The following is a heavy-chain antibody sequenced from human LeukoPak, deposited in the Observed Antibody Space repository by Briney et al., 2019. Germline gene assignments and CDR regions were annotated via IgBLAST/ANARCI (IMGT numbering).Heavy chain of an antibody. CDR3: ARGLIYFEV. D-gene: IGHD3-9*01. CDR2: IKDDGSEK. V-gene: IGHV3-7*04. J-gene: IGHJ4*02. CDR1: GFTFSSYA. Sequence: PGRSLRLSCAASGFTFSSYAMHWVRQAPGKGLEWVANIKDDGSEKSYEDSVKGRFTISRDNANNAVYLQMDTLRVEDTAVYYCARGLIYFEVWGQGTLVSVSS.